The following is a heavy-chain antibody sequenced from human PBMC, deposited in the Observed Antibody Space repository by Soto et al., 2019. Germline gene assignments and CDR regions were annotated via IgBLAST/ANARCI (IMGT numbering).Heavy chain of an antibody. CDR1: GFTFGTTD. Sequence: QVLQSGGGLVQPGGSLTLSCAASGFTFGTTDMSWVRQAPGEGLEWVSTIDGSGGITYYADSVKGRFTISRDNSRNTVYLQMNSLRGDDTALYYCVKNSGWFNTWGQGVLVTVSA. CDR2: IDGSGGIT. CDR3: VKNSGWFNT. D-gene: IGHD3-10*01. V-gene: IGHV3-23*01. J-gene: IGHJ5*02.